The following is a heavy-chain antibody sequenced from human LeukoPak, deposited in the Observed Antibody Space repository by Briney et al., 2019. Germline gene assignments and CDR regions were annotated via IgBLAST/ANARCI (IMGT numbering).Heavy chain of an antibody. V-gene: IGHV4-39*01. CDR2: ISYVGTT. Sequence: PSETLSLTCTVSGGSITTIPYNWGWIRQPPGRGLEWIATISYVGTTYYEPSLKSRATMPIDTSENQFCLNLNSATAADTAVYYCAKHPTGWANCLDFWGKGTLVIVSS. CDR1: GGSITTIPYN. D-gene: IGHD3-9*01. J-gene: IGHJ5*01. CDR3: AKHPTGWANCLDF.